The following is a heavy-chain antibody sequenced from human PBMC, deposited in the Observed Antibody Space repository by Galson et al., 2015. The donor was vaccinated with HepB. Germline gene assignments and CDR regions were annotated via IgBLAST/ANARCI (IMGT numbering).Heavy chain of an antibody. J-gene: IGHJ5*02. V-gene: IGHV4-39*01. CDR2: IYYSGST. Sequence: TLSLTCTVSGGSLSSSSYYWGWIRQPPGKGLEWIGSIYYSGSTYYNPSLKSRVTISVDTSKNQFSLKLSSVTAADTAVYYCARPLPELYGSGSYHWFDPWGQGTLVTVSS. D-gene: IGHD3-10*01. CDR3: ARPLPELYGSGSYHWFDP. CDR1: GGSLSSSSYY.